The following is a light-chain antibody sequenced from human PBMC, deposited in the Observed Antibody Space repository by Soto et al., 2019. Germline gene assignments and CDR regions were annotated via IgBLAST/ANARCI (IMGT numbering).Light chain of an antibody. J-gene: IGKJ3*01. CDR2: GAS. CDR3: QQYVSSPFT. Sequence: ESVLTQSPGTLSISPGERATLSCRASQSVSSSYSAWYQQKPGQAPRLLIYGASSRATGIPDRFSGSGSGTAFTLTISRLEPEDFAVYYCQQYVSSPFTFGPGTKVDIK. CDR1: QSVSSSY. V-gene: IGKV3-20*01.